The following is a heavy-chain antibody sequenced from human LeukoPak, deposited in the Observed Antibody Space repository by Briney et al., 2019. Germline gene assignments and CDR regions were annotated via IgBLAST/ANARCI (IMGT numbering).Heavy chain of an antibody. Sequence: TSETLSLTCTVSGGSMNSYYWSWIRQPPGKGLEWIAYIYYTGNTNYNPSLKSRVTISSDTSKNQFSLKLSSVTAADTALYYCAGSLKSFTVVSDTWGQGTMVTVSS. CDR3: AGSLKSFTVVSDT. D-gene: IGHD3-10*01. J-gene: IGHJ3*01. V-gene: IGHV4-59*01. CDR2: IYYTGNT. CDR1: GGSMNSYY.